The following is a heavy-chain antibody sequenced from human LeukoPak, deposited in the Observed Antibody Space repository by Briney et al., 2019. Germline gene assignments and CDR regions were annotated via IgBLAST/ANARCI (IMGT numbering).Heavy chain of an antibody. V-gene: IGHV3-33*01. Sequence: PGGSLRLSCAASGFTFCSFGMHWVRQAPGKGLEWVAIIWYDGSNKYYADSVKGRFTISRDNSRNTLFLQMSSLRADDTAMYYCARGMEFDPWGQGTLVTVSS. J-gene: IGHJ5*02. CDR1: GFTFCSFG. CDR3: ARGMEFDP. D-gene: IGHD2-8*01. CDR2: IWYDGSNK.